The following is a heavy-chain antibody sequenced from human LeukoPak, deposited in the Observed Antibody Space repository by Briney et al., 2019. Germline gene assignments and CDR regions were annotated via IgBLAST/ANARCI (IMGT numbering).Heavy chain of an antibody. J-gene: IGHJ3*01. V-gene: IGHV3-30*19. CDR3: ARGSGYYPYDAFDV. CDR1: GVSSSIYG. CDR2: MSYDGSNK. Sequence: GRSLRLSCVASGVSSSIYGMHWVRQAPGKGLEWVAVMSYDGSNKYYADSVKGRFAISRDNSKNTLYLQMNSLRAEDTAVYYCARGSGYYPYDAFDVWGQGTMVTVSS. D-gene: IGHD3-3*01.